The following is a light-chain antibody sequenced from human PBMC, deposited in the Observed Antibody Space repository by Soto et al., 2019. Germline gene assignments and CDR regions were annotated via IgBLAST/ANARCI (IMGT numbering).Light chain of an antibody. V-gene: IGKV3-15*01. CDR1: QSVSSN. CDR3: QQYNNWPLT. J-gene: IGKJ4*01. CDR2: GAS. Sequence: EIVMTQSPATLSVSPGERATLSCRASQSVSSNLAWYQQKPGQAPRLLIYGASTRATGIPARFSGRGSGTQFTLTISSLQSEDFAVYYCQQYNNWPLTIGGGTKVEIK.